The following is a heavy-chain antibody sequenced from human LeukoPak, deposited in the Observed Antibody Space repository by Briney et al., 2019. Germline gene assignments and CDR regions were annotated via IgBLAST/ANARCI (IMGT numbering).Heavy chain of an antibody. J-gene: IGHJ3*02. Sequence: GGSLRLSCAASGFTFSSYSMNWVRQAPGKGLEWVSSISSSSSYIYYADSVKGRFTISRDNAKNSLYLQMNSLRADDTAVYYCARGQTTATTPYVFDIWGQGTRVTVSS. CDR3: ARGQTTATTPYVFDI. CDR1: GFTFSSYS. V-gene: IGHV3-21*01. D-gene: IGHD4-17*01. CDR2: ISSSSSYI.